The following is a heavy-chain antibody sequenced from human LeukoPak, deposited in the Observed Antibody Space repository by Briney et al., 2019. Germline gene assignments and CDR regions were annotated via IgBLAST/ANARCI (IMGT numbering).Heavy chain of an antibody. CDR1: GGSISSYY. CDR2: IYYSGIT. V-gene: IGHV4-59*01. CDR3: ARDRRDQGWFDP. Sequence: SETLSLTCTVSGGSISSYYWSWIRQPPGKGLEWIGYIYYSGITNYNPSLRSRVTISVDTSKNQFSLRLSPVTAADTAVYYCARDRRDQGWFDPWGQGTLVTVSS. J-gene: IGHJ5*02.